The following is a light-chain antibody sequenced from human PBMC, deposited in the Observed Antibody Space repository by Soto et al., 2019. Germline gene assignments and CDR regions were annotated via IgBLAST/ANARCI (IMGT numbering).Light chain of an antibody. Sequence: EIVLTQSPATLSLSPGESATLSCRATRSVSSYLAWYQQKPGQAPRLLIYDASSRPTDIPARFSGSGSGTDFTLTISSLEPEDFALYYCQQRSNWPSLSFGGGTKVDIK. CDR3: QQRSNWPSLS. CDR1: RSVSSY. J-gene: IGKJ4*01. V-gene: IGKV3-11*01. CDR2: DAS.